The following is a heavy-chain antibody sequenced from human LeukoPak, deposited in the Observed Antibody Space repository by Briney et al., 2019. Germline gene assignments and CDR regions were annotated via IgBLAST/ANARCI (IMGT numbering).Heavy chain of an antibody. J-gene: IGHJ4*02. CDR3: AREGFDGSGSYYYDY. CDR2: IYTSGST. CDR1: GGSISSYY. Sequence: SETLFLTCAVSGGSISSYYWSWIRQPAGKGLEWIGRIYTSGSTNYNPSLKSRVTMSVDTSKNQFSLKLSSVTAADTAVYYCAREGFDGSGSYYYDYWGQGTLVTVSS. V-gene: IGHV4-4*07. D-gene: IGHD3-10*01.